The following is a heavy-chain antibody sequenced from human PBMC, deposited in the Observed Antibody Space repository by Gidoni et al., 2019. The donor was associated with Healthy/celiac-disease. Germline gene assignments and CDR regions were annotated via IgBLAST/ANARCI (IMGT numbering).Heavy chain of an antibody. Sequence: EVQLLESGGGLVQPGGSLRLSCAASGFTFSSYAMSWVRQAPGKGLEWVSAISGSGGSTYYADSVKGRFTISRDNSKNTLYLQMNSLRAEDTAVYYCAKGGVVTAIPRVEDWFDPWGQGTLVTVSS. D-gene: IGHD2-21*02. CDR3: AKGGVVTAIPRVEDWFDP. CDR2: ISGSGGST. CDR1: GFTFSSYA. V-gene: IGHV3-23*01. J-gene: IGHJ5*02.